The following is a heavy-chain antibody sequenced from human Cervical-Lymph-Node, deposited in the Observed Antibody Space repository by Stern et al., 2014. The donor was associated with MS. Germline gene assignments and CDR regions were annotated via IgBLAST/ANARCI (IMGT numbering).Heavy chain of an antibody. Sequence: EVQLVESGGGSVQPGRSLRLSCAASGFTFDDCAMPWVRQAPGKGLEWVSGISWNSNNIGYADSVRGRFTISRDNAKNSLYLQTNGLRPEDTALYYCAKDISERHYYFDSWGEGTLVTVSS. D-gene: IGHD3-16*02. CDR2: ISWNSNNI. CDR3: AKDISERHYYFDS. CDR1: GFTFDDCA. V-gene: IGHV3-9*01. J-gene: IGHJ4*02.